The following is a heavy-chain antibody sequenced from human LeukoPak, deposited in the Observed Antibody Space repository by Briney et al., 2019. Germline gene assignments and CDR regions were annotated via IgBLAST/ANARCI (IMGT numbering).Heavy chain of an antibody. D-gene: IGHD3-9*01. Sequence: GSLRLSCAASGFTFSSYAMSWVRQAPGKGLEWVSAISGSGGSTYYADSVKGRFTISRDNSKNTLYPQMKSLRAEDTAVYYCANNYDILTGYYYWGQGTLVTVSS. CDR3: ANNYDILTGYYY. CDR2: ISGSGGST. CDR1: GFTFSSYA. J-gene: IGHJ4*02. V-gene: IGHV3-23*01.